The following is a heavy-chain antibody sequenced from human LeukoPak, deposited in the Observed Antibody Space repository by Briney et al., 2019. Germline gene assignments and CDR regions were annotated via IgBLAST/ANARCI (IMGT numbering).Heavy chain of an antibody. J-gene: IGHJ3*02. CDR2: INHSGST. V-gene: IGHV4-34*01. CDR1: GGSFSGYY. D-gene: IGHD1/OR15-1a*01. Sequence: PSETLSLTCAVYGGSFSGYYWSWIRQPPGKGLEWIGEINHSGSTNYNPSLKSRVTISVDTSKNQSSLKLSSVTAAETAVYFCARGVNNWNIDVFDIWGQGTMVTVSS. CDR3: ARGVNNWNIDVFDI.